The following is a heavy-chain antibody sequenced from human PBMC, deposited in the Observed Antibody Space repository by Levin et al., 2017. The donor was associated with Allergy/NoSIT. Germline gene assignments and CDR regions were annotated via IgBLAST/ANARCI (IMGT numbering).Heavy chain of an antibody. Sequence: GGSLRLSCAASGFTLSRSAVHWVRQAPGKGLEWVAVISYDGSSKNYADSVKGRFAISRDNFNNIVSLQMNSLRAEDTAVYYCTRRATDSSGWSYLYYAMDGWGQGTTVTVSS. D-gene: IGHD6-19*01. V-gene: IGHV3-30*09. CDR1: GFTLSRSA. CDR3: TRRATDSSGWSYLYYAMDG. J-gene: IGHJ6*02. CDR2: ISYDGSSK.